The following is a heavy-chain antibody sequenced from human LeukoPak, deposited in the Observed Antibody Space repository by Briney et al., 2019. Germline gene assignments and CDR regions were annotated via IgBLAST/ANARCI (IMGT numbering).Heavy chain of an antibody. J-gene: IGHJ6*04. CDR3: ATSVMVYYYYGMDV. D-gene: IGHD2-8*01. V-gene: IGHV3-48*03. CDR1: GFTFSSYE. CDR2: ISSSGSTI. Sequence: AGGSLRLSCAASGFTFSSYEMNWVRQAPGKGLEWVSYISSSGSTIYYADSVKGRFTISRDNAENSLYLQMNSLRAEDTAVYYCATSVMVYYYYGMDVWGKGTTVTVSS.